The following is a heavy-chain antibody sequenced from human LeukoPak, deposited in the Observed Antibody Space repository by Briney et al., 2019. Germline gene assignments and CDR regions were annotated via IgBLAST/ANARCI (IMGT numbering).Heavy chain of an antibody. V-gene: IGHV4-39*01. D-gene: IGHD2-21*02. CDR1: GGTIGSSSYY. Sequence: SETLSLTCTVSGGTIGSSSYYWGWIRQPPGKGLEWIGSIYYSGSTYYNPSLMSRVTISVDTSKNQFSLKLSSVTAADTAVYYCARVQKGGSDYYFDYWGQGTLVTVSS. J-gene: IGHJ4*02. CDR2: IYYSGST. CDR3: ARVQKGGSDYYFDY.